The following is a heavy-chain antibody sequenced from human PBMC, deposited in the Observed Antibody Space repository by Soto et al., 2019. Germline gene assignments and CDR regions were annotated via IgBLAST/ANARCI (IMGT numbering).Heavy chain of an antibody. CDR1: GFTFSSYE. D-gene: IGHD6-13*01. V-gene: IGHV3-48*03. J-gene: IGHJ6*02. Sequence: GGSLRLSCAASGFTFSSYEMNWVRQAPGKGLEWVSYISSSGSTIYYADSVKGRFTISRDNAKNSLYLQMNSLRAEDTAVYYCARDEQQLALTYYYYYYGMDVWGQGTTVTVSS. CDR2: ISSSGSTI. CDR3: ARDEQQLALTYYYYYYGMDV.